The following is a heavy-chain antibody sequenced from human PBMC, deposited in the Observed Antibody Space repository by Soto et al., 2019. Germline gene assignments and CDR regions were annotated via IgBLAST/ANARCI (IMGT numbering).Heavy chain of an antibody. Sequence: QVQLVQSGAEVKKPGASVKVACKACGYTFTGYGISWVRRALGQGLEWTGWISAYNGNTNYAQKLQGRVTMTTDTSTSTAYMELRSQRSDDTAVYYCASVYRAPDPWGQGTLVTVSS. J-gene: IGHJ5*02. CDR3: ASVYRAPDP. CDR2: ISAYNGNT. D-gene: IGHD5-12*01. V-gene: IGHV1-18*01. CDR1: GYTFTGYG.